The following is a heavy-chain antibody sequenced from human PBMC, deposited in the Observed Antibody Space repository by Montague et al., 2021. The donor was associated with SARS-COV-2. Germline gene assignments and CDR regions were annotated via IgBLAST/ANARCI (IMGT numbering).Heavy chain of an antibody. D-gene: IGHD1-14*01. CDR2: TYDRSKWYN. V-gene: IGHV6-1*01. Sequence: CAISGDSVSSNIAAWNWIRQSPSRGLEWLGRTYDRSKWYNDYAVSVRSRITISPDTSKNQFSLQLNFVTPEDTAVYYCTQERGPGRTTWHYFDYWGQGTLVTVSS. J-gene: IGHJ4*02. CDR1: GDSVSSNIAA. CDR3: TQERGPGRTTWHYFDY.